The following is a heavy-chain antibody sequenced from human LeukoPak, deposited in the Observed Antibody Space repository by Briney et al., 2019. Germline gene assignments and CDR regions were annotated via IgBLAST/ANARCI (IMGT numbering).Heavy chain of an antibody. Sequence: GGSLRLSCAASGFTFSSYAMSWVRQAPGKGLEWVSAISGSGGSTYYADSVKGRFTISRDNSRNTLYLQMNSLRAEDTAVYYCAKDRGVSGSYYDYWGQGTLVTVSS. CDR1: GFTFSSYA. V-gene: IGHV3-23*01. CDR2: ISGSGGST. CDR3: AKDRGVSGSYYDY. J-gene: IGHJ4*02. D-gene: IGHD1-26*01.